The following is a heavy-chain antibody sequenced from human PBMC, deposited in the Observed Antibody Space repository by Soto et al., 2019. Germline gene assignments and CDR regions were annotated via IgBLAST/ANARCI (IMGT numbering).Heavy chain of an antibody. Sequence: SETLSLTCTVSGGSISSGDYYWSWIRQPPGKGLEWIGYIYYSGSTYYNPSLKSRVTISVDTSKNQFSLKLSSVTAADTAVYYCARDIVLVPAARDNWFDPWGQGTMVTVYS. CDR1: GGSISSGDYY. CDR2: IYYSGST. CDR3: ARDIVLVPAARDNWFDP. D-gene: IGHD2-2*01. V-gene: IGHV4-30-4*01. J-gene: IGHJ5*02.